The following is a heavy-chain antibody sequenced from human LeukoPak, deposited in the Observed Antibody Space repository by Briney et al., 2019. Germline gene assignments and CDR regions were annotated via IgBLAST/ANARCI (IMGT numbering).Heavy chain of an antibody. CDR3: AGVASIVVVPAAPYYFDY. Sequence: SETLSLTCAVYGGSFSGYYWSWIRQPPGKGLEWIGEINHSGSTNYNPSLKSRVTISVDTSKNQFSLKLSSVTAADTAVYYCAGVASIVVVPAAPYYFDYWGQGTLVTVSS. D-gene: IGHD2-2*01. J-gene: IGHJ4*02. V-gene: IGHV4-34*01. CDR1: GGSFSGYY. CDR2: INHSGST.